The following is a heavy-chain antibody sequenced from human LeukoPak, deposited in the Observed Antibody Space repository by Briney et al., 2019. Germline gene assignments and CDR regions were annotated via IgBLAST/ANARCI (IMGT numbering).Heavy chain of an antibody. V-gene: IGHV1-2*02. CDR2: INPNSGGT. J-gene: IGHJ4*02. CDR3: ARKPSLSSRGYFDY. D-gene: IGHD3-16*01. Sequence: ASVKVSCKASGYTFTGYYMHWVRQAPGQGLEWMGWINPNSGGTNYAQKFQGRVTMTRDTSISTAYMELSRLRSDHTAVYYCARKPSLSSRGYFDYWGQGTLVTVSS. CDR1: GYTFTGYY.